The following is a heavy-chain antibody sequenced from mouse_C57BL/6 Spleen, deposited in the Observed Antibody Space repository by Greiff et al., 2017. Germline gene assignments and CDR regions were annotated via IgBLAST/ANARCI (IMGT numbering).Heavy chain of an antibody. V-gene: IGHV2-2*01. CDR1: GFSLTSYG. CDR3: ARTLRGYYAMDY. J-gene: IGHJ4*01. Sequence: QVQLQQSGPGLVQPSPSLSITCTVSGFSLTSYGVHWVRQSPGKGLEWLGVIWGGGSTDYNAAFISRLSISKDNSKSQVFFKMNSLQADDTAIYYCARTLRGYYAMDYWGQGTSVTVAA. CDR2: IWGGGST.